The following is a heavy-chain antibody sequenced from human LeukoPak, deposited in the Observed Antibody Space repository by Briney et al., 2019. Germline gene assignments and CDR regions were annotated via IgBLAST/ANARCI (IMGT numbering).Heavy chain of an antibody. D-gene: IGHD3-3*01. Sequence: QAGGSLRLSCAASGFTFSSYEMNWVRQAPGKGLEWVSYISSNGSTIYYADSVKGRFTISRDNAKNSLYLQMNSLRAEDTAVYYCARGFRDFWSGFDYWGQGTLVTVSS. CDR2: ISSNGSTI. V-gene: IGHV3-48*03. CDR3: ARGFRDFWSGFDY. J-gene: IGHJ4*02. CDR1: GFTFSSYE.